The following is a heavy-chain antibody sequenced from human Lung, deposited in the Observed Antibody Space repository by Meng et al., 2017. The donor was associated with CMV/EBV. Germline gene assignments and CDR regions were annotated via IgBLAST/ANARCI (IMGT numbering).Heavy chain of an antibody. CDR1: GFFLTGYY. CDR3: AREAGGSGYDFVDY. D-gene: IGHD5-12*01. V-gene: IGHV1-2*02. J-gene: IGHJ4*02. Sequence: ASXXVSXKASGFFLTGYYMHWVRQAPGQGLEWMGWINPNSGGTKYAQKFQGRVTMTRDTSIRTAYMELRSLRSDDTAVYYCAREAGGSGYDFVDYWGQGTLVTVSS. CDR2: INPNSGGT.